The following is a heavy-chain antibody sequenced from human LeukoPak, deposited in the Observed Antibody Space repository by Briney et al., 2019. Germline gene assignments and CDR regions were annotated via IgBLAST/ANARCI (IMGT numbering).Heavy chain of an antibody. CDR2: IYYSGST. V-gene: IGHV4-39*07. J-gene: IGHJ4*02. Sequence: SETLSLTCTVSGGSISSSSYYWGWIRQPPGKGLEWIGSIYYSGSTYYNPSLKSRVTISVDTSKNQFSLKLSSVTAADTAVYYCARRHMVRGALDYWGQGTLVTVSS. CDR3: ARRHMVRGALDY. CDR1: GGSISSSSYY. D-gene: IGHD3-10*01.